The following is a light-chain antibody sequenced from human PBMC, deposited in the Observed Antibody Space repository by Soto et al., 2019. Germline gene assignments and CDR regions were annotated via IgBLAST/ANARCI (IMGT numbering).Light chain of an antibody. Sequence: QSALTQPASVSGSPGQSITISCTGTSSDVGATDYVSWYQHHPGKGPKLIIYDVSNRPSGVSNRFSGSKSGNTASLTISGLQAEDEADYFCISYTRTTTVVVVGGGTKVTVL. V-gene: IGLV2-14*03. CDR1: SSDVGATDY. CDR2: DVS. J-gene: IGLJ2*01. CDR3: ISYTRTTTVVV.